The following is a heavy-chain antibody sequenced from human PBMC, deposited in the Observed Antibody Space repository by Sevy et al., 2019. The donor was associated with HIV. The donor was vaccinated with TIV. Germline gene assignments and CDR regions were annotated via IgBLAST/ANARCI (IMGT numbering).Heavy chain of an antibody. J-gene: IGHJ4*02. CDR2: IYYTGST. CDR3: AAVDVSSDWSPFDY. D-gene: IGHD3-22*01. Sequence: SDTLSLTCTVSAGSISNYYWSWIRQPPGKGLEWIGYIYYTGSTNYNPSLKSRVTISIDTSKNQFSLKLTSVTAADTAVYYCAAVDVSSDWSPFDYWGQGTPVTVSS. CDR1: AGSISNYY. V-gene: IGHV4-59*01.